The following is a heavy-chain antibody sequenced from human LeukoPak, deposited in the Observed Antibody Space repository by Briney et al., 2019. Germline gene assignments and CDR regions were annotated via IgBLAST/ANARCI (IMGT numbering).Heavy chain of an antibody. CDR2: IKSKTDGGTT. V-gene: IGHV3-15*01. J-gene: IGHJ6*02. Sequence: GGSLRLSCAASGFTFSNAWMSWVRQAPGKGLEWVGRIKSKTDGGTTDYAAPVKGRFTISRDDSKNTLYLQTNSLKTEDTAVYYCTTVDPYYYYYYYGMDVWGQGTTVTVSS. CDR1: GFTFSNAW. CDR3: TTVDPYYYYYYYGMDV. D-gene: IGHD3-22*01.